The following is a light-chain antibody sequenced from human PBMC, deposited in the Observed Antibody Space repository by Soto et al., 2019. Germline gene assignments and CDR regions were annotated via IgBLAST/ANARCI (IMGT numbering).Light chain of an antibody. J-gene: IGKJ5*01. CDR3: QQYNNWPPIT. CDR1: QSVRSK. V-gene: IGKV3-15*01. CDR2: DAS. Sequence: EIVMTQSPGTLSVSPGERATLSCRASQSVRSKLAWYQQKPGQAPRLLIYDASTRATGIPVRFSGSGSGTEFTLTISSLQSEDFAVYYCQQYNNWPPITFGQGTRLEIK.